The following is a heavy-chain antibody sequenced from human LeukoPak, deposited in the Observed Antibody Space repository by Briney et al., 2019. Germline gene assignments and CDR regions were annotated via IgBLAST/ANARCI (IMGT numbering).Heavy chain of an antibody. J-gene: IGHJ4*02. V-gene: IGHV3-23*01. CDR3: AKPYRSGWYYFDY. CDR1: GFTFNNYA. D-gene: IGHD6-19*01. Sequence: GGSLRLSCAASGFTFNNYAMSWVRQAPGKALEWISGISGSGDTTYYADSVKGRFTISRDNSKNTLHLQMNSLRAEDTAVYYCAKPYRSGWYYFDYWGQGTLVTVSS. CDR2: ISGSGDTT.